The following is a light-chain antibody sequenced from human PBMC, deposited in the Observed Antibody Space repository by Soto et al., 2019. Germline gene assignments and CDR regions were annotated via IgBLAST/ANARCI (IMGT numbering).Light chain of an antibody. CDR3: LLYYSGHVRL. Sequence: QTVVTQEPSLTVSPGGTVTLTCASSTGAVASDYFPNWIQQKPGQTPRSLIYNTNNKYSWTPARFSGYLLGGKAALTLSDVQPEDEADYYCLLYYSGHVRLFGGGTKLTVL. V-gene: IGLV7-43*01. CDR1: TGAVASDYF. CDR2: NTN. J-gene: IGLJ2*01.